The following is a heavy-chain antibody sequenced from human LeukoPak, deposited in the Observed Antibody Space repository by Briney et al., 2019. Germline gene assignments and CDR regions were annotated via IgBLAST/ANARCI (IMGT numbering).Heavy chain of an antibody. Sequence: SETLSLTCVVSGGSISSDGYYWSWIRQPPGKGLEWIGEINHSGSTNCNPSLKSRVTISVDTSKNQFSLKLSSVTAADTAVYYCARTSEVTYCSSTSCYFDYWGQGTLVTVSS. V-gene: IGHV4-34*01. J-gene: IGHJ4*02. CDR1: GGSISSDGYY. D-gene: IGHD2-2*01. CDR3: ARTSEVTYCSSTSCYFDY. CDR2: INHSGST.